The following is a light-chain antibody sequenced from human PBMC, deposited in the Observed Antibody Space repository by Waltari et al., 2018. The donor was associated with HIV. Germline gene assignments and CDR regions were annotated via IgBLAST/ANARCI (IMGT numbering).Light chain of an antibody. V-gene: IGLV1-47*01. J-gene: IGLJ2*01. Sequence: QSVLTQPPSASGTPGQRVPISCSGGSSTFRLHHVYWYQQFPGTAPKLLIYRANQRPPGVPDRFSGSKSGTSASLVISGLRSEDEADYYCAAWDDRLSGLFGGGTKVTVL. CDR3: AAWDDRLSGL. CDR1: SSTFRLHH. CDR2: RAN.